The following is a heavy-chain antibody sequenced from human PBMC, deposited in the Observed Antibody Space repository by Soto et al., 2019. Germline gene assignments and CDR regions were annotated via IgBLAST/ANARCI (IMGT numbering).Heavy chain of an antibody. CDR1: GFTFSSYA. J-gene: IGHJ3*02. V-gene: IGHV3-30-3*01. Sequence: GGSLRLSCAASGFTFSSYAMHWVRQAPGKGLEWVAVISYDGSNKYYADSVKGRFTISRDNSKNTLYLQMNSLRAEDTAVYYCARDLDNYDSSGYYGRAFDIWGQGTMVTVSS. CDR3: ARDLDNYDSSGYYGRAFDI. D-gene: IGHD3-22*01. CDR2: ISYDGSNK.